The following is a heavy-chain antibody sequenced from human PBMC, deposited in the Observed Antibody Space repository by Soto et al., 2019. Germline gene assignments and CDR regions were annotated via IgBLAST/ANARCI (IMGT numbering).Heavy chain of an antibody. D-gene: IGHD7-27*01. CDR1: GGSISSYY. Sequence: QVQLQESGPGLVKPSETLSLTCTVSGGSISSYYWRWIRQPPGKGLEWIGYIYYSGSTNYNPSLKSRVTISVDTSKNQFSLKLSSVTAADTAVYYCARRGNWGSDEFDYWGQGTLVTVSS. J-gene: IGHJ4*02. CDR2: IYYSGST. CDR3: ARRGNWGSDEFDY. V-gene: IGHV4-59*08.